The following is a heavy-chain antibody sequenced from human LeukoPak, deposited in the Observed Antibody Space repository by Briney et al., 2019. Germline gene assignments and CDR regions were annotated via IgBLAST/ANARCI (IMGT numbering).Heavy chain of an antibody. CDR1: GGTFSSYA. V-gene: IGHV1-69*05. D-gene: IGHD6-6*01. CDR2: IIPIFGTA. CDR3: ARDDARRPLQVDY. Sequence: SVKVSCKASGGTFSSYAISWVRQAPGQGLEWMGGIIPIFGTANYAQKFQGRVTITTDESTSTAYMELSSLRSEDTAVYYCARDDARRPLQVDYWGQGALVTVSS. J-gene: IGHJ4*02.